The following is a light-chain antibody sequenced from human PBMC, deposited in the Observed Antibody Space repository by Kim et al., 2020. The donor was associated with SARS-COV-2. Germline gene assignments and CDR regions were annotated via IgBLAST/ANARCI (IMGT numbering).Light chain of an antibody. V-gene: IGLV3-1*01. Sequence: SYELTQPPSVSVSPGQTASITCSGDKLGDKYVCWYHQKPGQSPVLVIYQDRKRPSGIPERFSGSNSGNTATLTISGAQPMDEADYYCQAWDSSTAVVFGGGTKLTVL. J-gene: IGLJ2*01. CDR1: KLGDKY. CDR2: QDR. CDR3: QAWDSSTAVV.